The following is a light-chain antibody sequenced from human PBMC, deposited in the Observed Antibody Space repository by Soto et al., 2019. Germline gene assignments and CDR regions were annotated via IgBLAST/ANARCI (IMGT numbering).Light chain of an antibody. V-gene: IGKV3-20*01. CDR3: QRYGTSLTWT. Sequence: EIVLTQSPGTLSLSPGERATLSCRSSQSVNSNYLAWYQQKPGQAPRLLIYAASSRAAGFPDRFSGSGSETDFTLTISRLEPEDFAVYYCQRYGTSLTWTFGQGTKVDIK. J-gene: IGKJ1*01. CDR1: QSVNSNY. CDR2: AAS.